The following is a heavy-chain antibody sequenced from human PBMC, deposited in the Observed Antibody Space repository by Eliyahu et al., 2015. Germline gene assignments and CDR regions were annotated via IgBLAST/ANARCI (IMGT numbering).Heavy chain of an antibody. CDR3: ARDARGSSHYDY. J-gene: IGHJ4*02. V-gene: IGHV4-59*01. CDR2: IYSSGST. CDR1: GGSISNYY. Sequence: QVQLQESGPGLVKPSETLSLTCTXSGGSISNYYWSWIRQPPGRGLEWIGYIYSSGSTSYNPSLKSRVTISVDTSSNQFSLRLSSVTAADTAMYFCARDARGSSHYDYWGRGTLVTVSS. D-gene: IGHD3-16*01.